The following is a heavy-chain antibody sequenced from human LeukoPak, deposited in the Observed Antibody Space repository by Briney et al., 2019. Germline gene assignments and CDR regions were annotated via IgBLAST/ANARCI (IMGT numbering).Heavy chain of an antibody. CDR3: ARSLFVGYCSGGSCLFDY. CDR1: GYTFTGYY. CDR2: INPNSGGT. D-gene: IGHD2-15*01. J-gene: IGHJ4*02. Sequence: ASVKVSCKASGYTFTGYYMHWVRQAPGQGLEWMGWINPNSGGTNYAQKFQGRVTMTRDTSISTAYMELSRLRSDDTAVYYCARSLFVGYCSGGSCLFDYWGQGTLVTVSS. V-gene: IGHV1-2*02.